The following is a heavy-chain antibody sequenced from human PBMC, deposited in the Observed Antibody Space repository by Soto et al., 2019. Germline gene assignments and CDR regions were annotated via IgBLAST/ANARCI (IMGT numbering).Heavy chain of an antibody. D-gene: IGHD2-21*01. CDR1: VVSVSSGDYY. V-gene: IGHV4-61*03. Sequence: SETLSLTCTLSVVSVSSGDYYWSWIRQPPGKGLEWIGSVFHSGSTNYNPSLKSRLTMSVDTSKKHFSLTLRSVSAADTAVYFCARWHTARSDYWYFDLWCRGTLVTVSS. CDR2: VFHSGST. CDR3: ARWHTARSDYWYFDL. J-gene: IGHJ2*01.